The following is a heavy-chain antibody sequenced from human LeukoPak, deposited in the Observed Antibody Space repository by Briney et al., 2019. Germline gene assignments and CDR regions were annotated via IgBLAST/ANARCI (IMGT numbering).Heavy chain of an antibody. V-gene: IGHV1-69*05. Sequence: SVKVSCKASGGTFSSYAISWVRQAPGQGLEWMGGIISNFGTANYAQKFQGRVTMTTDESTSTAYMELSSLSSEDTAVYYCARSIYGSARTYYYYYYMDVWGKGTTVTVSS. J-gene: IGHJ6*03. D-gene: IGHD3-10*01. CDR2: IISNFGTA. CDR3: ARSIYGSARTYYYYYYMDV. CDR1: GGTFSSYA.